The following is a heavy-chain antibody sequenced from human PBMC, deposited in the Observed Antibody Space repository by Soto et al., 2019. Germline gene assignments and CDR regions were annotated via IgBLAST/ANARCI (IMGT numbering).Heavy chain of an antibody. D-gene: IGHD2-15*01. CDR2: ISYSGST. J-gene: IGHJ4*02. Sequence: PSETLSLTCTVSGGSISSGNYYWSWIRQPPGKGLEWIGFISYSGSTYYSTSLKSRVTISVDTSKGQFSLNLSFVTAADTAVYYCATMGTPATGLYFFDYWGQGSLVTVSS. V-gene: IGHV4-30-4*01. CDR1: GGSISSGNYY. CDR3: ATMGTPATGLYFFDY.